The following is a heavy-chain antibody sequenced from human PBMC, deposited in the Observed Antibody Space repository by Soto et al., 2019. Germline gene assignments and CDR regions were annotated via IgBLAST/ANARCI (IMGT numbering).Heavy chain of an antibody. CDR1: GFTFRDYA. V-gene: IGHV3-23*01. J-gene: IGHJ4*02. CDR3: ARAGCSGGICFDS. D-gene: IGHD2-15*01. CDR2: LSRSGGSP. Sequence: EVQMLESGGGLVQPGGSLRLSCVASGFTFRDYAVSWVRQAPGKGLEWVSTLSRSGGSPYYADSVKGRFTHSRDNSKDILYLQMNSLRDADTAVYYCARAGCSGGICFDSWGQGTLVTVSS.